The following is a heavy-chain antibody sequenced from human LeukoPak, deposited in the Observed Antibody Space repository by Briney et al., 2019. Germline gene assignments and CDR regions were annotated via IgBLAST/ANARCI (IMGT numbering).Heavy chain of an antibody. CDR2: ISGSGGST. CDR1: GFTFSSYG. V-gene: IGHV3-23*01. Sequence: GGSLRLSCAASGFTFSSYGMSWVRQAPGKGLEWVSAISGSGGSTYYADSVKGRFTISRDNSKNTLYLQMNSLRAEDTAVYYCVKVLWAAAGTHDAFDIWGQGTMVTVSS. D-gene: IGHD6-13*01. J-gene: IGHJ3*02. CDR3: VKVLWAAAGTHDAFDI.